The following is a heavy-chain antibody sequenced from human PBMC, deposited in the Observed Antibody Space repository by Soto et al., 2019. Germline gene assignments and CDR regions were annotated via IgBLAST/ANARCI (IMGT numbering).Heavy chain of an antibody. V-gene: IGHV3-66*01. CDR1: GFIVSDTY. CDR3: AREPRYCRGGSCSITGDAYDI. CDR2: ISNRGDT. D-gene: IGHD2-15*01. J-gene: IGHJ3*02. Sequence: EVHLVESGGGLVQPGGSLRLSCTASGFIVSDTYVNWVRQAPGKGLEWVSVISNRGDTHYADSVRGRFSLSRDISDNTLHLQMNNLRGEDTAVYYCAREPRYCRGGSCSITGDAYDIWGQGTMVTVSS.